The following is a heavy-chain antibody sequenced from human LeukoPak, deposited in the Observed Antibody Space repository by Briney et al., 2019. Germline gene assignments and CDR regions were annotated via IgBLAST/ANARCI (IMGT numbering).Heavy chain of an antibody. CDR1: GFTFSSYG. CDR2: INWNGGST. D-gene: IGHD3-3*01. V-gene: IGHV3-20*04. Sequence: GGSLRLSCAASGFTFSSYGMHWVRQAPGKGLEWGSGINWNGGSTGYADSVKGRFTISRDNAKNSLYLQMNSLRAEDTALYYCARGSRYDFWSGYFAFDPWGQGTLVTVSS. CDR3: ARGSRYDFWSGYFAFDP. J-gene: IGHJ5*02.